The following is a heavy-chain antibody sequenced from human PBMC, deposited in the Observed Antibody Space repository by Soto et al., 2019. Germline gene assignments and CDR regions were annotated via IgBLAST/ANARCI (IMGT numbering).Heavy chain of an antibody. D-gene: IGHD1-26*01. V-gene: IGHV3-23*01. CDR3: AKDLGGSYPPGWYFDL. Sequence: GGSLRLSCAASGFTFSSYAMSWVRQAPGKGLEWVSAISGSGGSTYYADSVKGRFTISRDNSKNTLYLQMNSLRAEDTAVYYCAKDLGGSYPPGWYFDLWGRGTLVTVSS. CDR2: ISGSGGST. CDR1: GFTFSSYA. J-gene: IGHJ2*01.